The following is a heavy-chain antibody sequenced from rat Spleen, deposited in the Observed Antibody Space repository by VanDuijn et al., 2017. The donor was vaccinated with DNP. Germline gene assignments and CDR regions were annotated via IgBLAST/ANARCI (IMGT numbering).Heavy chain of an antibody. CDR1: EFTFSKSD. CDR3: ASRAPGDYFYGGYFDY. V-gene: IGHV5-25*01. J-gene: IGHJ2*01. Sequence: EVQLVESGGDLVQPGRSLKLSCVASEFTFSKSDVAWVRQAPTGGLEWVASISPSGANIYYRDSVRGRFTIFRDIPKSTLYLQMDSLRSEDTATYYCASRAPGDYFYGGYFDYWGQGVMVTVSS. CDR2: ISPSGANI. D-gene: IGHD1-6*01.